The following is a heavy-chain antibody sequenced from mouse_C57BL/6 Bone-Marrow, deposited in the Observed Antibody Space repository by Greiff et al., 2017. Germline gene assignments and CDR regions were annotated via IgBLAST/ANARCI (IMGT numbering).Heavy chain of an antibody. Sequence: QVQLQQPGAELVKPGASVKMSCTASGYTFTSYWITWVKQRPGQGLAWIGDIYPGSGSTNYNEKFKSQATLTVDTSSSTAYMQLSSLTSEDSAVYYCARTGSSPYYFDYWGQGTTLTVSS. CDR1: GYTFTSYW. V-gene: IGHV1-55*01. CDR2: IYPGSGST. D-gene: IGHD1-1*01. CDR3: ARTGSSPYYFDY. J-gene: IGHJ2*01.